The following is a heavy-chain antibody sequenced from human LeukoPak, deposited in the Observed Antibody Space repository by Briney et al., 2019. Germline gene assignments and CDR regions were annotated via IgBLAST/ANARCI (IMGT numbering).Heavy chain of an antibody. D-gene: IGHD6-13*01. Sequence: WVRQAPGKGLEWIGSIYYSGSTYYNPSLKSRVTISVDRSKNQFSLKLSSVTAADTAVYYCARGSWYWEFDYWGQGTLVTVSS. V-gene: IGHV4-39*07. CDR3: ARGSWYWEFDY. CDR2: IYYSGST. J-gene: IGHJ4*02.